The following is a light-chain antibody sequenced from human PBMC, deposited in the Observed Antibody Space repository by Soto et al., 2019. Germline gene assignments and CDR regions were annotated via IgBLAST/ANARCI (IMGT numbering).Light chain of an antibody. CDR1: ASNVGGYNY. Sequence: QYALTQPPSASGFPGQSVTISCTGAASNVGGYNYVSWYQQHPGKAPKLIISEFRQRPSGVPDRFFASKSGNTASLTVSGLQAEDEADYYCSSYAGSNNVIFGGGTQLTVL. CDR3: SSYAGSNNVI. J-gene: IGLJ2*01. V-gene: IGLV2-8*01. CDR2: EFR.